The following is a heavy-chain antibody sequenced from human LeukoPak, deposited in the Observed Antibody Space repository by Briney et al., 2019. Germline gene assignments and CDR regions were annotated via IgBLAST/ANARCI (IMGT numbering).Heavy chain of an antibody. Sequence: GSLRLSCEASGFTFSDPYMSWIRQAPGKGLECLSYISGSGTDINYADSVRGRFTISRDNAKNLLYLQMNNLRLEDTAVYYCARTARHLDYWGQGTLVTVSS. CDR3: ARTARHLDY. J-gene: IGHJ4*02. V-gene: IGHV3-11*04. CDR2: ISGSGTDI. CDR1: GFTFSDPY. D-gene: IGHD5-18*01.